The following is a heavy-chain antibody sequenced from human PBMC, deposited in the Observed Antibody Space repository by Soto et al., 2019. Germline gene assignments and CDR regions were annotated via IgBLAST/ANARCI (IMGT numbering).Heavy chain of an antibody. D-gene: IGHD3-10*01. V-gene: IGHV3-33*01. CDR2: IWYDGINK. CDR3: PRDLVQMVDGMEV. CDR1: GFTFSNNG. J-gene: IGHJ6*02. Sequence: QVQLVESGGGVVQPGRSLRLSCAASGFTFSNNGMHWVRQAPGKGLEWVAAIWYDGINKYYADSVKCRFIISTDNSPNSMDLQMNCMRAEYTAVYYTPRDLVQMVDGMEVWGQGATVTGSS.